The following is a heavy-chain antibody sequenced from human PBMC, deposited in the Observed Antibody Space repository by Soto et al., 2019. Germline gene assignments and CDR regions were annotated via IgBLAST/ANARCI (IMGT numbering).Heavy chain of an antibody. J-gene: IGHJ4*02. V-gene: IGHV3-11*01. D-gene: IGHD1-20*01. Sequence: QVQLVESGGGLVKPGGSLRLSCAASGFTFSDYYMSWIRQAPGKGLEWVSYISSSGSNKYYADSVKGRFTISRDNAKNSLYLQMNSLRVEDTAVYYCARGEDNWNPFPFDCWGQGSLVTVSS. CDR3: ARGEDNWNPFPFDC. CDR2: ISSSGSNK. CDR1: GFTFSDYY.